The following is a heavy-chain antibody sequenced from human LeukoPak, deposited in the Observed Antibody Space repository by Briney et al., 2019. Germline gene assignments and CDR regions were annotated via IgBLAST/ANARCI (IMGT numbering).Heavy chain of an antibody. D-gene: IGHD5-18*01. CDR1: GFTFSSYG. J-gene: IGHJ4*02. V-gene: IGHV3-33*01. CDR2: IWYDGSNK. CDR3: ARVGPDTAMVSFDY. Sequence: GRSLRLSCAASGFTFSSYGMHWVRQAPGKGVEWVAVIWYDGSNKYYADSVKGRFTISRDNSKNTLYLQMNSLRAEDTAVYYCARVGPDTAMVSFDYWGQGTLVTVSS.